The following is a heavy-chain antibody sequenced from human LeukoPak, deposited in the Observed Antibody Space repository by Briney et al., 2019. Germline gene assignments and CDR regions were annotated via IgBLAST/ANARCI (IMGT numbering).Heavy chain of an antibody. J-gene: IGHJ4*02. CDR1: GGSISSGSYY. CDR3: AREIAARPDY. Sequence: SETLSLTCTVSGGSISSGSYYWSWIRQPAGKGLEWIGRIYTSESTNYNPSLKSRVTISVDTSKNQFSLKLSSVTAADTAVYYCAREIAARPDYWGQGTLVTVSS. V-gene: IGHV4-61*02. D-gene: IGHD6-6*01. CDR2: IYTSEST.